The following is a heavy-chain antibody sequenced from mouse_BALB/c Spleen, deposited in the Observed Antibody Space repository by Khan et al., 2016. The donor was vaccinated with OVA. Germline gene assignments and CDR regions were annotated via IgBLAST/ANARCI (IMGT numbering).Heavy chain of an antibody. V-gene: IGHV3-2*02. CDR2: ISYSGNT. CDR1: GYSITSDYA. CDR3: ARIYGGDFDY. Sequence: QLEESGPGLVKPSQSLSLTCTVTGYSITSDYAWNWIRQFPGNKLEWMGYISYSGNTTYNPSLKSRISISRDTSKNQFYLQLNSVNNEDTATYYCARIYGGDFDYWGQGTTLTVSS. J-gene: IGHJ2*01. D-gene: IGHD1-1*01.